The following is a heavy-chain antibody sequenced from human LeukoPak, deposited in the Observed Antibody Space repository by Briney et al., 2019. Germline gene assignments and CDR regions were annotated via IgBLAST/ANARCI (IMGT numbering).Heavy chain of an antibody. D-gene: IGHD4-17*01. CDR2: ISGSGGST. J-gene: IGHJ6*04. CDR3: AKGEFTVTAYYYYDMDV. CDR1: GFTFSSYA. Sequence: GGSLRLSCAASGFTFSSYAMSWVRQAPEKGLEWVSAISGSGGSTYYADSVKGRFTISRDDSKNTLYLQMNSLRAEDTAVYYCAKGEFTVTAYYYYDMDVWGKGTTVTVSS. V-gene: IGHV3-23*01.